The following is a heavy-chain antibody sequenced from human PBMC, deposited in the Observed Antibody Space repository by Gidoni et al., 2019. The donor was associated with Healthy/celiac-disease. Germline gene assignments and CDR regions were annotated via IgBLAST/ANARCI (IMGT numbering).Heavy chain of an antibody. D-gene: IGHD3-22*01. CDR1: GFTFSNAW. Sequence: EVQLVESGGGLVTPGGSLRLSCAASGFTFSNAWMGWVRQAPGKGLEWVGRIKSKTDGGTTDYAAPVKGRFTISRDDSKNTLYLQMNSLKTEDTAVYYCTTDHVVVVPIMDWGQGTLVTVSS. V-gene: IGHV3-15*01. J-gene: IGHJ4*02. CDR3: TTDHVVVVPIMD. CDR2: IKSKTDGGTT.